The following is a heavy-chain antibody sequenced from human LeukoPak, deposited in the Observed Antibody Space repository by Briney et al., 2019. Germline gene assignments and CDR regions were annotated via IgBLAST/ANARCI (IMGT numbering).Heavy chain of an antibody. J-gene: IGHJ4*02. CDR1: GFTFDDYT. CDR2: ISWDGDST. D-gene: IGHD3-10*01. CDR3: AHLPSSGTGIVDY. Sequence: GGSLRLSCAASGFTFDDYTMHWVRQAPGKGLEWVSLISWDGDSTYYAASMKGRFTISRDNAKNSLYLQMNSLRAEDTAVYYCAHLPSSGTGIVDYWGQGTLVTVSS. V-gene: IGHV3-43*01.